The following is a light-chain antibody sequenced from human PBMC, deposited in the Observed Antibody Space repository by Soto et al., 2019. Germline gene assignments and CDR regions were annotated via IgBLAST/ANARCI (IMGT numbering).Light chain of an antibody. Sequence: NFMLTQPHSVSESPGQTVTISCTRSSGSIASNYVQWYQQRPGSAPTTVIYEDNQRPSGVPARFSGSTDGSSNSASLTISGLQTEDEADYYCQSYDSITVVFGGGTKLTVL. J-gene: IGLJ2*01. CDR3: QSYDSITVV. V-gene: IGLV6-57*04. CDR1: SGSIASNY. CDR2: EDN.